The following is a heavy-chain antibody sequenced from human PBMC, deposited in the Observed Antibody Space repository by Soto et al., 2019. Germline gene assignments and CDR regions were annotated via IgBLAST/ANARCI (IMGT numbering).Heavy chain of an antibody. Sequence: SVKVSCQASGGTFSSYAISWVRQAPGQGLEWMGGIIPIFGTANYAQKLQGRVTMTTDTSTSTAYMELRSLRSDDTAVYYCAREDDFWSGYVGYWGQGTLVTVSS. CDR1: GGTFSSYA. CDR3: AREDDFWSGYVGY. V-gene: IGHV1-69*05. J-gene: IGHJ4*02. CDR2: IIPIFGTA. D-gene: IGHD3-3*01.